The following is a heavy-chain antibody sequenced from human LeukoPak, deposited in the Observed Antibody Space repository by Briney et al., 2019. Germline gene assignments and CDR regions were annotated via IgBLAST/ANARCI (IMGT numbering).Heavy chain of an antibody. CDR1: GFTVSSNY. CDR2: IYSGGTT. CDR3: ARDSSGYDAFDI. Sequence: GSLRLSCAASGFTVSSNYMSWVRQAPGKGLEWVSVIYSGGTTYYPDSVKGRFTISRDNSKNTLYLQMNSLRAEDTAVYYCARDSSGYDAFDIWGQGTMVTVSS. V-gene: IGHV3-66*01. D-gene: IGHD3-22*01. J-gene: IGHJ3*02.